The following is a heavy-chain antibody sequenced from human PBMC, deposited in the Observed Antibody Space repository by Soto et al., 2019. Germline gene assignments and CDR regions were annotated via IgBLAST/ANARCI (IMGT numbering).Heavy chain of an antibody. V-gene: IGHV4-34*01. CDR1: GGSFSGYY. CDR2: INHSGST. CDR3: ARAQRQVERYSSGSIAY. Sequence: PSDTLSLTCAVYGGSFSGYYWSWIRQPPGKGLEWIGEINHSGSTNYNPSLKSRVTISVDTSKNQFSLKLSSVTAADTAVYYCARAQRQVERYSSGSIAYWGQGTLVTVSS. D-gene: IGHD6-19*01. J-gene: IGHJ4*02.